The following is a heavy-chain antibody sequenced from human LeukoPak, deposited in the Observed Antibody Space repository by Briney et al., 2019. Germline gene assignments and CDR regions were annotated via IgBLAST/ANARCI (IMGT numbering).Heavy chain of an antibody. J-gene: IGHJ6*02. CDR2: ISSSGSTI. CDR3: ARDVRGSGSSPFYYYYGMDV. CDR1: GFTFSSYE. Sequence: GGSLRLSCAASGFTFSSYEMNWVRQAPGKGLEWVSYISSSGSTIYYADSVKGRFTISRDNAKNSLYLQMNSLRAEDTAVYYCARDVRGSGSSPFYYYYGMDVWGQGTTVTVSS. D-gene: IGHD3-10*01. V-gene: IGHV3-48*03.